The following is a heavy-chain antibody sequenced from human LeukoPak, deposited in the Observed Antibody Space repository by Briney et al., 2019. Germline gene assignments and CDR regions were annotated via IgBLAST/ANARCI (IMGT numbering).Heavy chain of an antibody. Sequence: PGGSLRLSCAASGFTVSSNYMSWVRQAAGKGLECISFIYSCGSTYYADSVKGRFNLSKDHYKHTLYLQMNRLREEDTAVYYCARLSSGWPNDGFDIWGQGTMVTVSS. J-gene: IGHJ3*02. CDR3: ARLSSGWPNDGFDI. V-gene: IGHV3-53*01. D-gene: IGHD6-19*01. CDR1: GFTVSSNY. CDR2: IYSCGST.